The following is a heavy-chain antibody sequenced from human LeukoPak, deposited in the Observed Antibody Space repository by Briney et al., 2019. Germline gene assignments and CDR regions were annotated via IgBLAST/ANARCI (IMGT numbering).Heavy chain of an antibody. D-gene: IGHD3-10*01. CDR1: GFTFSSYA. CDR3: ARTYYGSGSYYTFFDY. Sequence: PGGSLRLSCAASGFTFSSYAMNWVRQAPGKGLEWVAVIWYDGSNKYYADSVKGRFTISRDNSKNTLYLQMNSLRAEDTAVYYCARTYYGSGSYYTFFDYWGQGTLVTVSS. V-gene: IGHV3-33*08. J-gene: IGHJ4*02. CDR2: IWYDGSNK.